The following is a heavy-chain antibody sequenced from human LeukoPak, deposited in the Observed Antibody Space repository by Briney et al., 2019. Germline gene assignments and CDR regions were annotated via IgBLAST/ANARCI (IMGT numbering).Heavy chain of an antibody. CDR3: ARDYSTGYFYFDY. CDR1: GFTFSNYA. V-gene: IGHV3-30*01. J-gene: IGHJ4*02. CDR2: ISYDAGSQ. D-gene: IGHD3-22*01. Sequence: GRSLRLSCAASGFTFSNYATHWVRQAPGKGLQWVAGISYDAGSQFHADSVKGRFTISRDNSKSTLYLQMNSLRAEDTAVYFCARDYSTGYFYFDYWGQGTLVTVSS.